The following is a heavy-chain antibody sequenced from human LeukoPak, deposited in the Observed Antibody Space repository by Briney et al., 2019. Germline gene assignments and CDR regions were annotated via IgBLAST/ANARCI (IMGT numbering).Heavy chain of an antibody. D-gene: IGHD3-3*01. J-gene: IGHJ6*03. Sequence: KPGGSLRLSCAASGFTFSSYSMNWVRQAPGKGLEWDSSISSSSSYIYYADSVKGRFAISRDNAKNSLYLQMNSLRAEDTAVYYCARDLTRITIFGVVSGYMDVWGKGTTVTVSS. V-gene: IGHV3-21*01. CDR3: ARDLTRITIFGVVSGYMDV. CDR2: ISSSSSYI. CDR1: GFTFSSYS.